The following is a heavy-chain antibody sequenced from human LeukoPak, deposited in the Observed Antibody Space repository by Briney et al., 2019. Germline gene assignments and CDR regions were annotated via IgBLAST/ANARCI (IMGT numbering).Heavy chain of an antibody. CDR1: GFTFGDYA. J-gene: IGHJ5*02. CDR3: ARNWFDP. CDR2: IYSGGST. Sequence: GGSLRLSCTASGFTFGDYAMSRFRQAPGKGLEWVSVIYSGGSTYYADSVKGRFTISRDKSKNTVYLQMNSLRFEDTAMYYCARNWFDPWGQGTLVTVSS. V-gene: IGHV3-53*05.